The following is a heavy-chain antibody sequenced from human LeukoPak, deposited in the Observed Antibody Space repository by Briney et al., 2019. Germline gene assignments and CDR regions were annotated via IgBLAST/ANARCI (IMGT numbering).Heavy chain of an antibody. CDR2: INHSGST. V-gene: IGHV4-34*01. Sequence: PSETLSLTCAVYGGSFSGYYWSWIRQPPGKGLEWIGEINHSGSTNYNPSLKSRVTISVDTPKNQFSLKLSSVTAADTAVYYCARRWLLLRSFDYWGQGTLVTVSS. CDR3: ARRWLLLRSFDY. D-gene: IGHD3-22*01. J-gene: IGHJ4*02. CDR1: GGSFSGYY.